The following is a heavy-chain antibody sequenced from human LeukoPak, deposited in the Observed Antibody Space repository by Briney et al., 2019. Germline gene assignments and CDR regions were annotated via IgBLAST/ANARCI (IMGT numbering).Heavy chain of an antibody. CDR2: IDHTESR. D-gene: IGHD4-17*01. J-gene: IGHJ4*02. Sequence: PSETLSLTCAVYGGSFSGYYWSWIRQPPGKGLEWIGEIDHTESRNYNPSLKSRVTISVDTSKNQFSLRLTSVTAADTAVYYCARGRSSTTVTPWYFDYWGQGTLVTVSS. CDR1: GGSFSGYY. CDR3: ARGRSSTTVTPWYFDY. V-gene: IGHV4-34*01.